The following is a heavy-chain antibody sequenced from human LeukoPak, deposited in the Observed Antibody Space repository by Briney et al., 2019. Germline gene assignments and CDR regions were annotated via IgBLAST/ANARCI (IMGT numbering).Heavy chain of an antibody. CDR1: GFTVSSNY. Sequence: GGSLRLFCAASGFTVSSNYMSWVRQAPGKGLEWVSVIYSGGSTYYADSVKGRFTISRDNSKNTLYLQMNSLRAEDTAVYYCASGYYDSSGYYHDYWGQGTLVTVSS. CDR3: ASGYYDSSGYYHDY. CDR2: IYSGGST. J-gene: IGHJ4*02. D-gene: IGHD3-22*01. V-gene: IGHV3-53*01.